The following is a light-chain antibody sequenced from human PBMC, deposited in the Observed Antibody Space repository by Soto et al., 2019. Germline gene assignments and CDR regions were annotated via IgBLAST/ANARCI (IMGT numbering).Light chain of an antibody. Sequence: EIVMTQSPATLSVSPGERATLSCRASQSVSSNLAWYQQKPGQAPRLLIYGASTRATGIPARFSGSGSGTEFTLTISSLQSEDFAVYYCQQYINWPPWTFGQGTKV. CDR1: QSVSSN. V-gene: IGKV3-15*01. CDR2: GAS. J-gene: IGKJ1*01. CDR3: QQYINWPPWT.